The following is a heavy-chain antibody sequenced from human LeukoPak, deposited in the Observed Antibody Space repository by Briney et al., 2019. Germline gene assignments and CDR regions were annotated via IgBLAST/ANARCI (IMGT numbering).Heavy chain of an antibody. CDR3: ARGLAISYPLLYEMTASFDY. CDR2: INTNSGGT. V-gene: IGHV1-2*02. J-gene: IGHJ4*02. Sequence: ASVTVSFKGSGYTFTGYYMHWVRQPPGPGLEWMGLINTNSGGTNYAQKFQGRVTMTSDTAISTAYMELSRLRSDDTAVYYCARGLAISYPLLYEMTASFDYWGQGTLVTVSP. D-gene: IGHD2-2*02. CDR1: GYTFTGYY.